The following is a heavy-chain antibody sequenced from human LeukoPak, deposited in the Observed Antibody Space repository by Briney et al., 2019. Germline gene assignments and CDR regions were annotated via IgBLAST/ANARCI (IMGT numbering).Heavy chain of an antibody. CDR3: ARGGIVVVPAAIDYYYYYMDV. V-gene: IGHV4-61*02. CDR2: IYASGST. D-gene: IGHD2-2*02. Sequence: PSETLSLTCTVSGGSISSGSYYWSWIRQPAGKGLEWIGRIYASGSTNYNPSLKSRVTISVDTSKNQFSLKLSSVTAADTAVYYCARGGIVVVPAAIDYYYYYMDVWGKGTTVTVSS. J-gene: IGHJ6*03. CDR1: GGSISSGSYY.